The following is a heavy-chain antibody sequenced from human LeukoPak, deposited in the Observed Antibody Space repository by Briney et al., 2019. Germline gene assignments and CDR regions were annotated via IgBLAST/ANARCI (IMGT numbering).Heavy chain of an antibody. V-gene: IGHV4-61*02. CDR1: GDSISSGRYY. CDR3: ARGGSYWGNYFDY. D-gene: IGHD1-26*01. CDR2: IYPSGNT. Sequence: PSQTLSLTCTVSGDSISSGRYYWTWIRQPAGKGLEWIGRIYPSGNTNYNPSLKSRVTISVDTSKNQFSLKLSSVTAADTAVYYCARGGSYWGNYFDYWGQGTLVTVSS. J-gene: IGHJ4*02.